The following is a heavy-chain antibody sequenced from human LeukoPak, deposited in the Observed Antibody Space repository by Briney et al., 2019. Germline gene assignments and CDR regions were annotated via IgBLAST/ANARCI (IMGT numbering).Heavy chain of an antibody. V-gene: IGHV3-23*01. CDR1: GFTFSSSA. Sequence: QAGGSLRLSCAASGFTFSSSAMNWVRQAPGKGLEWVSAISGSGGSTYYADSVKGRFTISRDNSRNTLYLQMNSLRAEDTAVYYCAKGPLLWNWGQGTLVTVSS. J-gene: IGHJ4*02. CDR2: ISGSGGST. D-gene: IGHD2/OR15-2a*01. CDR3: AKGPLLWN.